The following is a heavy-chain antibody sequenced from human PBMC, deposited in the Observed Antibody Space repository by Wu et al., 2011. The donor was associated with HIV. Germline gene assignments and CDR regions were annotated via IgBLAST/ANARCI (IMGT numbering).Heavy chain of an antibody. CDR2: ISAYNGDT. CDR3: ALWAGSYSFKS. CDR1: GYTFTSFG. Sequence: QVQLVQSGAEVKKPGASVKVSCKASGYTFTSFGISWVRQAPGQGLEWMGWISAYNGDTYYAQKVQGRVTMTTDTSTSTAYMELRSLGSDDTAVYYCALWAGSYSFKSWGQGTLVTVSS. V-gene: IGHV1-18*01. J-gene: IGHJ5*02. D-gene: IGHD3-10*01.